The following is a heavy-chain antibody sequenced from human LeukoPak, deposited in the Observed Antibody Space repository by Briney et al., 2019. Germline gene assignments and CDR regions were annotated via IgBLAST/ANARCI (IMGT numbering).Heavy chain of an antibody. Sequence: SETLSLTCTVSGGSIRSSTYYWGWIRQLPGKGLEWIGNVYYSGNIYCNPSLKSRVTISVDSSKNQFSLKLTSVTAADTAIYYCATRSYFYHYMDVWGKGTTVTVSS. CDR3: ATRSYFYHYMDV. CDR2: VYYSGNI. V-gene: IGHV4-39*01. CDR1: GGSIRSSTYY. J-gene: IGHJ6*03.